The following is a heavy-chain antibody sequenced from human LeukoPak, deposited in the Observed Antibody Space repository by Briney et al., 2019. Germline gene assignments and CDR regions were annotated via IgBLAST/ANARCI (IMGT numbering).Heavy chain of an antibody. D-gene: IGHD2-21*01. V-gene: IGHV4-59*01. CDR1: GGSISSYY. CDR2: IYYSGST. CDR3: ARVWQDYSGVDY. Sequence: SETLSLTCTVSGGSISSYYWSWIRQPPGKGLEWIGYIYYSGSTNYNPSLKSRVTISVDTSKNQFSLKLSSVTAADTAVYYCARVWQDYSGVDYWGQGTLVTVSS. J-gene: IGHJ4*02.